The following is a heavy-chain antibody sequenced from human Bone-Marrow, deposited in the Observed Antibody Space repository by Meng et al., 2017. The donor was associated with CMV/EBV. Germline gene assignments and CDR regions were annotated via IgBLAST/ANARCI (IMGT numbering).Heavy chain of an antibody. CDR3: ARGNGILDY. CDR2: IYYSGST. Sequence: SETLSLTCTVSGGFISSYYWSWIRQPPGKGLEWIGYIYYSGSTNYNPSLKSRVTISVDTSKNQFSLKLSSVTAADTAVYYCARGNGILDYWGQGTLVTVSS. D-gene: IGHD1-26*01. CDR1: GGFISSYY. J-gene: IGHJ4*02. V-gene: IGHV4-59*01.